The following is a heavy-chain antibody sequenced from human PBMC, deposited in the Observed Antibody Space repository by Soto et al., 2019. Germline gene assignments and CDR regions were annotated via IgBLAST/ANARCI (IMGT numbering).Heavy chain of an antibody. CDR2: ISYDGSNK. J-gene: IGHJ4*02. CDR3: AKDQGRGGYSYGYFSPYFDY. CDR1: GFTFSSYG. Sequence: GGSLRLSCAASGFTFSSYGMHWVRQAPGKGLEWVAVISYDGSNKYYADSVKGRFTISRDNSKNTLYLQMNSLRAEDTAVYYCAKDQGRGGYSYGYFSPYFDYWGQGTLATVSS. D-gene: IGHD5-18*01. V-gene: IGHV3-30*18.